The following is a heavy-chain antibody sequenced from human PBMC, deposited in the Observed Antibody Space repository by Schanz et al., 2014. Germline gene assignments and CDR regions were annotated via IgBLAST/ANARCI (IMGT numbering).Heavy chain of an antibody. Sequence: QVLLQESGPVLVKPSETLSLTCTVSGGSISSGVHYWSWVRQPAGRGLEWIGRIYISGSTRFNPSLKSRVPMSLDTSKNQVSLTLRSVTAADTAVYYCARDSLRGATGGYGMDVWGQGTTVTVSS. CDR2: IYISGST. CDR1: GGSISSGVHY. V-gene: IGHV4-61*02. J-gene: IGHJ6*02. CDR3: ARDSLRGATGGYGMDV. D-gene: IGHD2-8*02.